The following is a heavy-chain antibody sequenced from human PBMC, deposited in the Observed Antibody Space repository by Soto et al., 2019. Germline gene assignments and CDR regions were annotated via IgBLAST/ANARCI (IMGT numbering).Heavy chain of an antibody. CDR1: GFSLTTSGVG. CDR3: AHRVLRTVFGLVTTTATYFDF. Sequence: QITLNESGPTQVKPRQTLTLTCTFSGFSLTTSGVGVGWIRQSPGKAPEWLALIYWDDDKRYSPSLKSRLTITKDTSKNQAVLTMADLDPADTATYYCAHRVLRTVFGLVTTTATYFDFWGQGTPVAVSS. CDR2: IYWDDDK. V-gene: IGHV2-5*02. D-gene: IGHD3-3*01. J-gene: IGHJ4*02.